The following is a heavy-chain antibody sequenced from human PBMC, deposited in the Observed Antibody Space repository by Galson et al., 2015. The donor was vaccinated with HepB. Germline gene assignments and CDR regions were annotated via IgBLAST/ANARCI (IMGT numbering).Heavy chain of an antibody. CDR1: GYTFSGYY. Sequence: SVKVSCKASGYTFSGYYIHWVRQAPGQGLEWMGWINPNTGGTIYAQKFQGRVTMTRDTSITTAYVELSRLRSDDTAVYYCARDAADYSGSYLFVDWGQGTLVTVSS. J-gene: IGHJ4*02. CDR3: ARDAADYSGSYLFVD. CDR2: INPNTGGT. D-gene: IGHD1-26*01. V-gene: IGHV1-2*02.